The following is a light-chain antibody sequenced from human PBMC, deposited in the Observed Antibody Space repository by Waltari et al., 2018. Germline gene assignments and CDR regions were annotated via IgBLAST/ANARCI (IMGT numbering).Light chain of an antibody. J-gene: IGKJ1*01. CDR1: QSSSTN. Sequence: ERVMTQSPDILSVSPGETVTLSCRASQSSSTNVAWYQHKPGHPPRLLIYNGATRDPGIPATFSGSGSGTEFTLTISNMQPEDFAVYFCQQYDDWPATFGQGTKVEI. CDR3: QQYDDWPAT. CDR2: NGA. V-gene: IGKV3-15*01.